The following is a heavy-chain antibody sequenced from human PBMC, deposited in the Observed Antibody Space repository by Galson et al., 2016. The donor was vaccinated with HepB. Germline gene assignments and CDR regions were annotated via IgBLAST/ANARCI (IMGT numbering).Heavy chain of an antibody. J-gene: IGHJ6*02. D-gene: IGHD1-14*01. V-gene: IGHV4-39*01. Sequence: SETLSLTCTVSGGSITSSSYYWGWIRQPPGKGLEWIGTIYYSGSTYYNTSPKSRVTISVDTSKNHFSLRLSYVTAADTAVYYCARHGTRSTGLYYHGMDVWGRGTTVTVSS. CDR1: GGSITSSSYY. CDR3: ARHGTRSTGLYYHGMDV. CDR2: IYYSGST.